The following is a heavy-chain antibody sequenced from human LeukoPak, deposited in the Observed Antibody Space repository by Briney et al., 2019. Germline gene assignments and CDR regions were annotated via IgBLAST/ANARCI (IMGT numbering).Heavy chain of an antibody. CDR3: SRDTADDAFDI. CDR1: WFTLRYYS. CDR2: ISSRSSDI. J-gene: IGHJ3*02. V-gene: IGHV3-21*01. Sequence: GLVTPGGALRLSCAASWFTLRYYSLTWGRPVSGKGLEWVSSISSRSSDIYYADLVKGRFTISRDNAKNSLYLQMNSLRVEDTAVYYCSRDTADDAFDIWGQGTMVTVSS.